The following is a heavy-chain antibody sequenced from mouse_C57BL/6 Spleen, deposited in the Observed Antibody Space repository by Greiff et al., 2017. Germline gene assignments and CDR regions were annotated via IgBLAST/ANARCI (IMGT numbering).Heavy chain of an antibody. J-gene: IGHJ2*01. V-gene: IGHV1-42*01. CDR3: ARGRKYYGSDY. Sequence: VQLQQSGPELVKPGASVKISCKASGYSFTGYYMNWVKQSPEKSLEWIGEINPSTGGTTYNQKFKAKATLTVDKSSSTAYMQLKSLTSEDSAVYYCARGRKYYGSDYWGQGTTLTVSS. D-gene: IGHD1-1*01. CDR2: INPSTGGT. CDR1: GYSFTGYY.